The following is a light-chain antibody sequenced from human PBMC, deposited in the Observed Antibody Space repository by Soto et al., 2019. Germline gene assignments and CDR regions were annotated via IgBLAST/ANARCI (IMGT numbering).Light chain of an antibody. Sequence: IVLAHSPGTLSFSAGEIATLSVRAIQRISIIYLAWYQQKPGQAPRLVFYGASSRATGIPDRFSGSGSGTDFTLTISRLEPEDFAVYYCQQYAYSPWTFGQGTKVDIK. V-gene: IGKV3-20*01. CDR2: GAS. J-gene: IGKJ1*01. CDR1: QRISIIY. CDR3: QQYAYSPWT.